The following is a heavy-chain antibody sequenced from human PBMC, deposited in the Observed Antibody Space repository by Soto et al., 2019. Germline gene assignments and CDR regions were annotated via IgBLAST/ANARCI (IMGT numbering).Heavy chain of an antibody. CDR1: GGSFSGYY. J-gene: IGHJ6*03. CDR3: ARGGLDAGYSSGWYNYYYYMDV. Sequence: PSETLSLTCAVYGGSFSGYYWIWIRQPPGKGLEWIGEINHSGSTNYNPSLKSRVTISVDTSKNQFSLKLSSVTAADTAVYYCARGGLDAGYSSGWYNYYYYMDVWGKGTTVTLSS. D-gene: IGHD6-19*01. V-gene: IGHV4-34*01. CDR2: INHSGST.